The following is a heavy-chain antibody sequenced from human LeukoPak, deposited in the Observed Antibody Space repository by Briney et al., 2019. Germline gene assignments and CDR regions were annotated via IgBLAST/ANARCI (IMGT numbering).Heavy chain of an antibody. V-gene: IGHV4-59*01. CDR2: IYYSGST. CDR1: GGSISTYY. Sequence: PSENLSLTCTVSGGSISTYYWSWIRQPPGKGLEWIGYIYYSGSTNYNPSLKSRVTISVDTSKNQSSLKLSSVTAADTAVYYCAKDGYSYGLGWFDPWGQGTLVTVSS. CDR3: AKDGYSYGLGWFDP. J-gene: IGHJ5*02. D-gene: IGHD5-18*01.